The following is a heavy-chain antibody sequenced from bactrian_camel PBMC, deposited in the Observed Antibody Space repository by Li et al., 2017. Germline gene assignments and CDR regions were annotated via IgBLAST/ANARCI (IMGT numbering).Heavy chain of an antibody. CDR2: LYTGGGFT. CDR1: GYNYGSNC. D-gene: IGHD7*01. V-gene: IGHV3S1*01. J-gene: IGHJ4*01. Sequence: HVQLVESGGGSVQAGESLRLSCVVSGYNYGSNCTAWFRQAPGKEREGIASLYTGGGFTNYADSVKGRFTISQDNAKNALYLQMNSLKPEDTAIYYCAAGLAESVAGTWYLDPLVFEDWGRGTQVTVS. CDR3: AAGLAESVAGTWYLDPLVFED.